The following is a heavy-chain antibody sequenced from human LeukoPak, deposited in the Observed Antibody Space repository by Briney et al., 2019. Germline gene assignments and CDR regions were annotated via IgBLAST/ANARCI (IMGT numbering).Heavy chain of an antibody. CDR1: GYTFTGYY. V-gene: IGHV1-2*06. D-gene: IGHD6-19*01. Sequence: ASVKVSCKASGYTFTGYYMHWVRQAPGQGLEWMGRINPNSGGTNYAQKFQGRVTMTRDTSISTAYMELSRLRSDDTAVYYCARGEPSVAGNSRWWRSKYYFDYWGQGTLVTVSS. J-gene: IGHJ4*02. CDR2: INPNSGGT. CDR3: ARGEPSVAGNSRWWRSKYYFDY.